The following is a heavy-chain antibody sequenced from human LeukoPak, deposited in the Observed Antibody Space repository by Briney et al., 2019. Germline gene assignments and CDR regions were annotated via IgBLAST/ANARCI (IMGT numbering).Heavy chain of an antibody. V-gene: IGHV3-48*02. CDR3: ARDGVVVVAATSGGYYGMDV. CDR2: ISSSSSTI. CDR1: GFTFSSYS. J-gene: IGHJ6*02. Sequence: PGGSLRLPCAASGFTFSSYSMNWVRQAPGKGLEWVSYISSSSSTIYYADSVKGRFTISRDNAKNSLYLQMNSLRDEDTAVYYCARDGVVVVAATSGGYYGMDVWGQGTTVTVSS. D-gene: IGHD2-15*01.